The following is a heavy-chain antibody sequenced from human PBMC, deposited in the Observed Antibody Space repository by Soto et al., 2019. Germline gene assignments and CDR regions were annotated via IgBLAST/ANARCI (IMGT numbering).Heavy chain of an antibody. CDR1: GFTFSSYS. V-gene: IGHV3-23*01. D-gene: IGHD3-10*01. J-gene: IGHJ3*02. CDR2: ISGSGSST. Sequence: PGGSLRLSCAASGFTFSSYSMNWVRQAPGKGLEWVSYISGSGSSTYYADSVKGRFTISRDNSKNTLYLQMNSLRAEDTAVYYCAKDSLGGSGSNRGGSFDIWGQGTMVTVSS. CDR3: AKDSLGGSGSNRGGSFDI.